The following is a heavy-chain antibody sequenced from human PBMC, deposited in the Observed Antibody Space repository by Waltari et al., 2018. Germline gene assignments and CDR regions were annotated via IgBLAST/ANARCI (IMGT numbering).Heavy chain of an antibody. CDR1: GFTFRDYY. CDR2: NVTKRATR. Sequence: QVQLVESGGGLVKPGGSLRLSCAASGFTFRDYYRSWVRQGPGKELEWVSYNVTKRATRNDAAPVKCRLTISRDIAKNSLYLQMNSLRAEDTAVYYCARDTSDIVVVPAAPRTDNWFESWGQGTLVTVSS. CDR3: ARDTSDIVVVPAAPRTDNWFES. D-gene: IGHD2-2*01. V-gene: IGHV3-11*06. J-gene: IGHJ5*01.